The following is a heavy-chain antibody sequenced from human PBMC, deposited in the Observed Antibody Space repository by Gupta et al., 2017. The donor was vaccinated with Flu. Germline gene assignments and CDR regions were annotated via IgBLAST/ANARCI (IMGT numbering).Heavy chain of an antibody. D-gene: IGHD3-9*01. CDR3: TRARSRFDPFDF. V-gene: IGHV3-13*01. J-gene: IGHJ4*02. Sequence: EVQLVESGGGLVQPGGSLRLSCAASGFTFSTYDMHWVRQSKGKGLEWVSYIGTTGDTDYPASVKGRFIISRDNAKKSLFLQMSSLSVGDTGVYYCTRARSRFDPFDFWGQGMLVTVSS. CDR2: IGTTGDT. CDR1: GFTFSTYD.